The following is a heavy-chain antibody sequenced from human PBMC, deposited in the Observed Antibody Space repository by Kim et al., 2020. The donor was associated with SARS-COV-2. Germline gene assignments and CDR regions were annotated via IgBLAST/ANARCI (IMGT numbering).Heavy chain of an antibody. J-gene: IGHJ4*02. CDR2: INWDTSSI. Sequence: SLRLSCVASGFTFGDYAMFWVRQAPGKGLEWVSSINWDTSSIAYADSVKGRFAISRDNAKNSLHLQMDSLRTEDTALYYCAKGRLISVAGPLDFWGQGT. CDR3: AKGRLISVAGPLDF. CDR1: GFTFGDYA. D-gene: IGHD6-19*01. V-gene: IGHV3-9*01.